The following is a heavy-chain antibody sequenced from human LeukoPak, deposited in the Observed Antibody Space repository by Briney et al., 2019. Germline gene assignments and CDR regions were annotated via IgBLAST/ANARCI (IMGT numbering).Heavy chain of an antibody. CDR1: GGSISSYY. J-gene: IGHJ4*02. CDR2: IYYSGST. CDR3: ARVRIAVADYDFDY. D-gene: IGHD6-19*01. Sequence: SETLSLTCTVSGGSISSYYRSWIRQPPGKGLEWIGYIYYSGSTNYNPSLKSRVTISVDTSKNQFSLKLSSVTAADTAVYYCARVRIAVADYDFDYWGQGTLVTVSS. V-gene: IGHV4-59*01.